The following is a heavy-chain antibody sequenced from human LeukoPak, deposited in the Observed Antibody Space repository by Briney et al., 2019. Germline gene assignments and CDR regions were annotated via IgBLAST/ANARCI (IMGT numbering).Heavy chain of an antibody. D-gene: IGHD3-3*01. V-gene: IGHV4-59*01. Sequence: SETLSLTCSVSGGSISSYTWCWIRHPPRPGQELIGYFYHSGSSNYNPTLMGRVTISIDTSNYQIYLKFGTVTAADTALYYCAKKGGRYWSGHYLDYWGQGTLVIVSS. CDR1: GGSISSYT. CDR3: AKKGGRYWSGHYLDY. CDR2: FYHSGSS. J-gene: IGHJ4*02.